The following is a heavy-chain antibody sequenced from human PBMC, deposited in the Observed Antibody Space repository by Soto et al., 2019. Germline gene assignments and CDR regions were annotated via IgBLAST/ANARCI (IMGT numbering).Heavy chain of an antibody. CDR3: ARDDLYEDNGLDS. V-gene: IGHV3-33*01. J-gene: IGHJ5*01. CDR2: IVDGGSED. CDR1: GFAFSGHG. Sequence: QVQLVESGGGVVQPGRSLRLSCAASGFAFSGHGIHWVRQAPGKGLEWLAVIVDGGSEDHYADSVRGRFTISRDNSKNILYLEMNNLRVEDTAVYYCARDDLYEDNGLDSWGQGTLVTVSP. D-gene: IGHD3-3*01.